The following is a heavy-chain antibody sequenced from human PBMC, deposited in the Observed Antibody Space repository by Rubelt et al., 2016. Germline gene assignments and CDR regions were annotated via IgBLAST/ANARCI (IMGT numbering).Heavy chain of an antibody. V-gene: IGHV3-33*06. D-gene: IGHD6-19*01. CDR3: AKDRSVAGRGGLDY. CDR2: IWYDGSNK. J-gene: IGHJ4*02. CDR1: GFTFSSYG. Sequence: GGGVVQPGRSLRLSCAASGFTFSSYGMHWVRQAPGKGLEWVAVIWYDGSNKYYADSVKGRFTISRDNSKNTLYLQMNSLRADDTAVYYCAKDRSVAGRGGLDYWGQGTLVTVSS.